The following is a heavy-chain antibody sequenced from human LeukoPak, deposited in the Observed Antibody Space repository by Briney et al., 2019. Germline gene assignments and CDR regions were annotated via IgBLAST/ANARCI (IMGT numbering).Heavy chain of an antibody. D-gene: IGHD3-22*01. CDR2: IYTNGST. CDR3: ARTYYYDSSGYYHDY. Sequence: SETLSLTCTVSGGSISSYYWSWIRQPPGKGLEWIGYIYTNGSTNYNPSLKSRVTISVDTSKNQFTLKLSSVTAADTAVYYCARTYYYDSSGYYHDYWGQGTLVTVSS. J-gene: IGHJ4*02. V-gene: IGHV4-4*09. CDR1: GGSISSYY.